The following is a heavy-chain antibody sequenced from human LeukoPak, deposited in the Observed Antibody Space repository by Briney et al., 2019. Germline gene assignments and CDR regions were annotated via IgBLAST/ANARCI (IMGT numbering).Heavy chain of an antibody. D-gene: IGHD5-12*01. Sequence: GGSLRLSCAASGFTFSSYGMHWVRQAPGKGLEWVAVISYDGRTKYYADSVKGRFTISRDNSKNTLYLQMNSLRAEDTAIYYCARDRGYTQDYWGQGTLVTVSS. J-gene: IGHJ4*02. CDR3: ARDRGYTQDY. V-gene: IGHV3-30*03. CDR2: ISYDGRTK. CDR1: GFTFSSYG.